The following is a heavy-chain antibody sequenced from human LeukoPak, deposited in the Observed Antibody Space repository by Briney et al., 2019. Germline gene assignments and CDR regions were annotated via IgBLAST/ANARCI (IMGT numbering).Heavy chain of an antibody. Sequence: GGSLRLSCAASGFTFSSYSMNWVRQAPGKGLEWVSYISSSSSTTYYADSVKGRFTISRDNAKNSLYLQMNSLRAEDTAVYYCVRDGSYSSGWYGFDFDYWGQGTLVTVSS. D-gene: IGHD6-19*01. J-gene: IGHJ4*02. CDR1: GFTFSSYS. CDR2: ISSSSSTT. V-gene: IGHV3-48*01. CDR3: VRDGSYSSGWYGFDFDY.